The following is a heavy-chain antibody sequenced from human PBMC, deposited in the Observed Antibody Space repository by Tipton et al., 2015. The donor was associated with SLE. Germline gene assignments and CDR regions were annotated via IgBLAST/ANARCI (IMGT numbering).Heavy chain of an antibody. CDR3: ARHPLYDSFYYYYYYMDV. V-gene: IGHV4-39*01. D-gene: IGHD3-3*01. CDR2: IYYSGST. J-gene: IGHJ6*03. CDR1: GGSISSSSYY. Sequence: TLSLTCTVSGGSISSSSYYWGWIRQPPGKGLEWIGSIYYSGSTYYNPSLKSRVTISVDTSKNQFSLKLSSVTAADTAVYYCARHPLYDSFYYYYYYMDVWGKGTTVTVSS.